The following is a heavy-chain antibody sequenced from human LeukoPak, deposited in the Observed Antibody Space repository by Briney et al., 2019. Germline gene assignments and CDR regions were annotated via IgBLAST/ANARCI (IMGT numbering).Heavy chain of an antibody. J-gene: IGHJ5*02. CDR3: ARDYGDYSSWFDP. CDR2: MNPNSGNT. D-gene: IGHD4-17*01. Sequence: GASVKVSCKASGGTFSSYAISWVRQATGQGLEWMGWMNPNSGNTGYAQKFQGRVTMTRNTSISTAYMELSSLRSEDTAVYYCARDYGDYSSWFDPWGQGTLVTVSS. CDR1: GGTFSSYA. V-gene: IGHV1-8*02.